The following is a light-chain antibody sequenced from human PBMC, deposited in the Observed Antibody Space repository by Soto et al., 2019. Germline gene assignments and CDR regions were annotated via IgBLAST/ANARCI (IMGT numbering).Light chain of an antibody. CDR2: AAS. J-gene: IGKJ3*01. CDR3: QQLNSYVFA. Sequence: DIQLTQSPSFLPASVGDRVTITCRASQDVSRYLAWYQQKPGKAPNLLIYAASTLRSGVPSRFSGSGSETEFTLTISSLQPEDFATYYCQQLNSYVFAFGPGTKVDSK. CDR1: QDVSRY. V-gene: IGKV1-9*01.